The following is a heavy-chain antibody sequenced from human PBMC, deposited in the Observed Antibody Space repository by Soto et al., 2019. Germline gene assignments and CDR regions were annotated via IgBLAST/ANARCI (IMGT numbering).Heavy chain of an antibody. D-gene: IGHD4-17*01. CDR2: IKSKTDGGTT. J-gene: IGHJ4*02. CDR3: TTAPRYGDSVLFDY. V-gene: IGHV3-15*07. Sequence: PGGSLRLSCAASGFTFSNAWMNWVRQAPGKGLEWVGRIKSKTDGGTTDYAAPVKGRFTISRDDSKNTLYLQMNSLKTEDTAVYYCTTAPRYGDSVLFDYWGQGTLVTVSS. CDR1: GFTFSNAW.